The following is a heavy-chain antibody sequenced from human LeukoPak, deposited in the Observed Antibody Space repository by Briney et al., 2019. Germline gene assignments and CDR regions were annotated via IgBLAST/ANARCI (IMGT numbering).Heavy chain of an antibody. CDR3: AKLRMTKDFDY. J-gene: IGHJ4*02. CDR2: IRYDGSNK. Sequence: QPGGALRPSRAAAGFTLSSNGTASGRPAPGKGAGVVAFIRYDGSNKYYADSVKGRFTISRDNSKNTLYLQMNSLRAEDTAVYYCAKLRMTKDFDYWGQGTLVTVSS. V-gene: IGHV3-30*02. CDR1: GFTLSSNG. D-gene: IGHD2-8*01.